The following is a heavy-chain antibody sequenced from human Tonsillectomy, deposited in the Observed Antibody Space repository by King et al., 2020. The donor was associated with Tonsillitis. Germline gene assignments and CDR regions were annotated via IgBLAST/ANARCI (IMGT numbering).Heavy chain of an antibody. CDR3: ARADGHSYGLVGDY. D-gene: IGHD5-18*01. CDR1: GYTFTSYY. Sequence: QLVQSGAEVKKPGASVKVSCKASGYTFTSYYMHWVRQAPGQGLEWMGIINPSDGSTSYAQKIQGRVAMTRDSSTSTVYMELSSLRSEDTAVYYCARADGHSYGLVGDYWGQGTLVTVSS. CDR2: INPSDGST. J-gene: IGHJ4*02. V-gene: IGHV1-46*01.